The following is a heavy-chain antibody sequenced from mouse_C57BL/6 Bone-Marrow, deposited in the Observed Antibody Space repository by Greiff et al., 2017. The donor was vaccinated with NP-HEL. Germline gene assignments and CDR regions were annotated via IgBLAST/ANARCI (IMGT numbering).Heavy chain of an antibody. Sequence: QVQLQQPGAELVKPGASVKLSCKASGYTFTSYWMHWVKQRPGQGLEWIGMIHPNSGSTNYNEKFKSKATLTVDKSSRTAYMQIRSLTSEDSAVYYCASLVAYWGQGTLVTVSA. CDR3: ASLVAY. CDR2: IHPNSGST. CDR1: GYTFTSYW. J-gene: IGHJ3*01. V-gene: IGHV1-64*01.